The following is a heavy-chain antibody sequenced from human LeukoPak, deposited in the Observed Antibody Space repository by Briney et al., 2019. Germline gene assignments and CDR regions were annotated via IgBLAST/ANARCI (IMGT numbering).Heavy chain of an antibody. CDR3: ARESFEEPGTMDH. V-gene: IGHV4-39*07. J-gene: IGHJ4*02. CDR2: IYYGGGT. CDR1: GDSISSSFYY. Sequence: PSETLFLTCTVSGDSISSSFYYWGWIRQPPGKGLEWIGSIYYGGGTHYNPSLKSRATIFLDTSMNQFSLRLTSVTAADTALYFCARESFEEPGTMDHWGQGTLVTVSS. D-gene: IGHD4/OR15-4a*01.